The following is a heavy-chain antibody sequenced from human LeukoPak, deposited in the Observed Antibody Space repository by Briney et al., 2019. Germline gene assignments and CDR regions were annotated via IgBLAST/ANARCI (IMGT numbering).Heavy chain of an antibody. CDR1: GFTFDDYG. V-gene: IGHV3-20*01. Sequence: GGSLRLSCAASGFTFDDYGMSWVRQAPGKGLEWVSGINWNGGSTGYADSVKGRFTISRDNAKNSLYLQMNSLRAEDTALYHCARGGGIAAAGTRLYYMDVWGKGTTDTVSS. D-gene: IGHD6-13*01. CDR3: ARGGGIAAAGTRLYYMDV. J-gene: IGHJ6*03. CDR2: INWNGGST.